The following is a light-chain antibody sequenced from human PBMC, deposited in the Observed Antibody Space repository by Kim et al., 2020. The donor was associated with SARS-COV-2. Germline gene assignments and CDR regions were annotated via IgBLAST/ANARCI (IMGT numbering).Light chain of an antibody. CDR1: NIEDRS. Sequence: SYELTQPPSVSVAPVETARITCGGDNIEDRSVHWYQQKPGQAPVLVMYYDSDRPSGIPDRFSGSNSGNTATLSITTVEAGDEADYYCQVWDGGPDHRVFGGGTQLTVL. J-gene: IGLJ3*02. CDR2: YDS. V-gene: IGLV3-21*04. CDR3: QVWDGGPDHRV.